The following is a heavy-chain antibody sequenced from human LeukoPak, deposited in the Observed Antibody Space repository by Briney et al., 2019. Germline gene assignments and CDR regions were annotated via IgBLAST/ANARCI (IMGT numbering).Heavy chain of an antibody. D-gene: IGHD3-22*01. CDR1: GYTFTGYY. V-gene: IGHV1-2*06. J-gene: IGHJ4*02. CDR3: TRWVYDSSGYYSPDDY. CDR2: INPNNGAT. Sequence: ASVKVSCKASGYTFTGYYMHWVRQAPGQGLEWMGRINPNNGATNYAQKLQGRVTITGDTSISTAYMELSSLRSDDTAVYYCTRWVYDSSGYYSPDDYWGQGTLVTVSS.